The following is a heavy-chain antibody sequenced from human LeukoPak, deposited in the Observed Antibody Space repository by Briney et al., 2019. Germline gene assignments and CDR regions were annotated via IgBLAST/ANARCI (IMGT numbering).Heavy chain of an antibody. J-gene: IGHJ5*02. CDR3: AKAFKLETTIGLDP. Sequence: GGSLRLSCAASGFTFSTYGMHWVRQAPGKGLEWVAFIRYDGSNKYYADSVKGRFTISRGNSKNMLYLQMNSLRAEDTAVYYCAKAFKLETTIGLDPWGQGTLVTVSS. CDR1: GFTFSTYG. CDR2: IRYDGSNK. D-gene: IGHD2-21*02. V-gene: IGHV3-30*02.